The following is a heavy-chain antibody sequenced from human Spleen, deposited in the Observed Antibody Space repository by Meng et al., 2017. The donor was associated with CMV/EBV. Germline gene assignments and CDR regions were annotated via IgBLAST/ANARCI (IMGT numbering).Heavy chain of an antibody. CDR3: ARADTAMVTGYFQH. CDR2: IIPIFGTA. J-gene: IGHJ1*01. D-gene: IGHD5-18*01. Sequence: SVKVSCKASGYTFTSYGITWVRQAPGQGLEWMGGIIPIFGTANYAQKFQGRVTITADKSTSTAYMELSSLRSEDTAVYYCARADTAMVTGYFQHWGQGTLVTVSS. V-gene: IGHV1-69*06. CDR1: GYTFTSYG.